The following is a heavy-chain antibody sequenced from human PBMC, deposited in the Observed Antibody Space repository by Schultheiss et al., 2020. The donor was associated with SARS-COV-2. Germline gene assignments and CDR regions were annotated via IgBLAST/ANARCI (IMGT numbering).Heavy chain of an antibody. J-gene: IGHJ4*02. CDR3: ARGSRGGNTYYYDSSGYDY. V-gene: IGHV3-13*04. CDR2: IGTAGDT. Sequence: GGSLRLSCAASGFTFSSYDMHWVRQATGKGLEWVSAIGTAGDTYYQGSVKGRFTISRDNSKNMLFLQMNSVRPEDTAVYYCARGSRGGNTYYYDSSGYDYWGQGTLVTAPQ. D-gene: IGHD3-22*01. CDR1: GFTFSSYD.